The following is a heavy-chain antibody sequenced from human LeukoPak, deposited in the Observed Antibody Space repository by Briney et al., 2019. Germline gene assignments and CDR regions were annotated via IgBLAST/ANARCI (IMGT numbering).Heavy chain of an antibody. V-gene: IGHV3-53*01. D-gene: IGHD1-26*01. CDR2: IYSGGST. Sequence: QPGGSLRLSCAASGFTFSNYNMNWVRQAPGKGLEWVSVIYSGGSTYYADSVKGRFTISRDNSKNTLYLQMNSLRAEDTAVYYCARARVPLGQWEPRSWGYYFDYWGQGTLVTVSS. CDR1: GFTFSNYN. CDR3: ARARVPLGQWEPRSWGYYFDY. J-gene: IGHJ4*02.